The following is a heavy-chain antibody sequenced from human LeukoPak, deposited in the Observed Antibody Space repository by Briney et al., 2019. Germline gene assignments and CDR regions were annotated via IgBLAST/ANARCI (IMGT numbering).Heavy chain of an antibody. CDR2: ISYDGSNK. CDR3: AKQDDYYYYYMDV. V-gene: IGHV3-30*18. Sequence: GGSLRLSCAASGFTFSSYGMHWVRQAPGKGLEWVAVISYDGSNKYYADSVKGRFTISRDNSKNTLYLQMNGLRAEDTAVYYCAKQDDYYYYYMDVWGKGTTVTVSS. J-gene: IGHJ6*03. CDR1: GFTFSSYG.